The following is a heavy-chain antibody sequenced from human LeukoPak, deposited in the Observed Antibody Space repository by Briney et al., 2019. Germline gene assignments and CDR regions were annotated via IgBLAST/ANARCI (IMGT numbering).Heavy chain of an antibody. CDR3: ARCAVAAAGDY. V-gene: IGHV3-7*01. J-gene: IGHJ4*02. CDR1: GLTFSSYW. D-gene: IGHD6-13*01. CDR2: IKPDGSGK. Sequence: PGGSLRLPCAASGLTFSSYWMSWVRQAPGKGPEWVANIKPDGSGKYYVDSVKGRFTISRDNAENSLFLHMNSLRAEDTAVYYCARCAVAAAGDYWGQGTLVTVSS.